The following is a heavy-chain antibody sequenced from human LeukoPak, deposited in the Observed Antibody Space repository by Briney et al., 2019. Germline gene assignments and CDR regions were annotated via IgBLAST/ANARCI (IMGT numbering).Heavy chain of an antibody. J-gene: IGHJ5*02. CDR1: GGSISGYY. Sequence: PSETLSLTCTVSGGSISGYYWNWIRQPAGKELEWIGRIYPSGSTNYNPSLRSRVTMSVDTSKNQFSLKLNSVTAADTAVYYCARDDSHSSGSRLYKWFDPWGQGTLVTVSS. D-gene: IGHD3-10*01. CDR3: ARDDSHSSGSRLYKWFDP. CDR2: IYPSGST. V-gene: IGHV4-4*07.